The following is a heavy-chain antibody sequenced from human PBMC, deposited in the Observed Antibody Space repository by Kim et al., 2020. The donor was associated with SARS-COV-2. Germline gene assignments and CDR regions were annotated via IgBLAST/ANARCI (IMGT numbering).Heavy chain of an antibody. J-gene: IGHJ5*02. D-gene: IGHD1-26*01. Sequence: SETLSLTCTVSGGSISSSSYYWGWIRQPPGKGLEWIGSIYYSGSTYYNPSLKSRVTISVDTSKNQFSLKLSSVTAADTAVYYCARQGAPARFDPWGQGTLVTVSS. CDR3: ARQGAPARFDP. CDR2: IYYSGST. V-gene: IGHV4-39*01. CDR1: GGSISSSSYY.